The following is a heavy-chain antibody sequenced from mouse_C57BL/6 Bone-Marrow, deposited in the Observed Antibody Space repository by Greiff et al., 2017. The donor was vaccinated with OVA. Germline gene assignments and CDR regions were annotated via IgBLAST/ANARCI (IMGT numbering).Heavy chain of an antibody. J-gene: IGHJ3*01. Sequence: QVQLKQSGPELVKPGASVKISCKASGYSFTSYYIHWVKQRPGQGLEWLGWIYPGSGNTKYNEKFKGKATLTADTSSSTAYMQLSSLTSGESAVYYCQSTMVTTGAYWGQGTLVTVSA. CDR3: QSTMVTTGAY. CDR2: IYPGSGNT. V-gene: IGHV1-66*01. D-gene: IGHD2-2*01. CDR1: GYSFTSYY.